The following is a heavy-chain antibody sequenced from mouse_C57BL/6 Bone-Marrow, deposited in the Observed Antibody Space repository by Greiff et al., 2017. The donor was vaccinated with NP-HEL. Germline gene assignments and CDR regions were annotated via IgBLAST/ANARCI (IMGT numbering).Heavy chain of an antibody. D-gene: IGHD2-3*01. V-gene: IGHV5-4*01. CDR1: GFTFSSYA. CDR3: AREMAGAY. J-gene: IGHJ3*01. CDR2: ISDGGSYT. Sequence: VQLKESGGGLVKPGGSLKLSCAASGFTFSSYAMSWVRQTPEKRLEWVATISDGGSYTYYPDNVKGRFTISRDNAKNNLYLQMSHLKSEDTAMYYCAREMAGAYWGQGTLVTVSA.